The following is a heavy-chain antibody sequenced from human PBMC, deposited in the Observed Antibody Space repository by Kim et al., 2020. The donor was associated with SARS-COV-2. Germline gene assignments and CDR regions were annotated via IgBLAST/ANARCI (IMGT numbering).Heavy chain of an antibody. V-gene: IGHV4-61*02. Sequence: STKSNPSLKSRVPISVDTSKNQFSLELSSVAAADTAVYYCARGSGYFDYWGQGTLVTVSS. CDR3: ARGSGYFDY. D-gene: IGHD3-3*01. CDR2: ST. J-gene: IGHJ4*02.